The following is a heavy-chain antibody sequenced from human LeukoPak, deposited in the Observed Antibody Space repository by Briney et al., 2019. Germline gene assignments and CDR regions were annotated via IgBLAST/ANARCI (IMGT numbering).Heavy chain of an antibody. Sequence: SETLSLTCAVYGGSFSDYFWSWIRQPPGRGLEWIGEINHSGTTNYNPSLKSRLTISVDTSKNQFSLKLRSVTAADTAVYYCARSKGDSSSRYFDDWGQGTLLTVSS. CDR2: INHSGTT. J-gene: IGHJ4*02. V-gene: IGHV4-34*01. CDR1: GGSFSDYF. CDR3: ARSKGDSSSRYFDD. D-gene: IGHD6-6*01.